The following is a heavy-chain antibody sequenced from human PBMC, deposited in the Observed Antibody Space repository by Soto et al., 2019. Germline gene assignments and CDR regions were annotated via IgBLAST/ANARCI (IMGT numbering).Heavy chain of an antibody. J-gene: IGHJ4*02. CDR3: ARASGMSYFDS. CDR2: IIRIFGTA. V-gene: IGHV1-69*01. Sequence: QVQLVQSGAEVKKPGSSVKVSCKTPGGTFSNYGLTWVRQAPGQGLEWLGGIIRIFGTAKYAQKFQGRVTITADESTSTGYMELTSLKSDDTAVYYCARASGMSYFDSWGQGTLVTVSS. CDR1: GGTFSNYG.